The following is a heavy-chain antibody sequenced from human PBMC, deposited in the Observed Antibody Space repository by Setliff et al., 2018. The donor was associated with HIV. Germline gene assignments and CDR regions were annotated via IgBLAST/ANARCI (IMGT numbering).Heavy chain of an antibody. CDR2: ISGSGSAM. D-gene: IGHD3-22*01. Sequence: PGGSLRLSCAASGFTFSSYEMNWVRQAPGKGLELVSYISGSGSAMYYADSVEGRFTISRDNAKNSLYLQMNSLRAEDTAVYHCARGHYFKDVWGQGTTVTVSS. CDR1: GFTFSSYE. V-gene: IGHV3-48*03. CDR3: ARGHYFKDV. J-gene: IGHJ6*02.